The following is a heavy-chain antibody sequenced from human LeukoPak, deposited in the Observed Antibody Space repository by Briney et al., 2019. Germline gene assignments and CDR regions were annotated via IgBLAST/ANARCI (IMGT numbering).Heavy chain of an antibody. CDR3: ARVSSSWYQDWYFDL. CDR2: IYYSGST. CDR1: GGFISRSNYC. Sequence: SETLSLPCTVSGGFISRSNYCWGWIREPPGKGLEWIGSIYYSGSTYQSPSLKSRVTISVDTSKTQFSLKLSSVTAADTAVYYCARVSSSWYQDWYFDLWGRGTLVTVSS. D-gene: IGHD6-13*01. V-gene: IGHV4-39*07. J-gene: IGHJ2*01.